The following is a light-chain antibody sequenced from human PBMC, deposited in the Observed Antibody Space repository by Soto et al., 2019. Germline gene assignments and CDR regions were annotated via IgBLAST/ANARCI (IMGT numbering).Light chain of an antibody. CDR2: DAS. CDR3: QQRSNWPLT. Sequence: EIVLTQSPATLSLSPGERATLSCRASQSVNTYLAWYQQRPGQAPRLLMYDASNRATGIPARFSGRGSGTDFTLTIDRLKPEDFSVYYWQQRSNWPLTFGGGTKVEIK. V-gene: IGKV3-11*01. CDR1: QSVNTY. J-gene: IGKJ4*01.